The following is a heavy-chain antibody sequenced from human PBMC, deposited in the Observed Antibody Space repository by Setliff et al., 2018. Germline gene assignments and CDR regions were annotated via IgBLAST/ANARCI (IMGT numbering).Heavy chain of an antibody. CDR3: AKDYYDILSAAGMDV. CDR1: GFTVSSNY. J-gene: IGHJ6*02. CDR2: IYSGGST. Sequence: GESLKISCAASGFTVSSNYMSWVRQAPGKGLEWVSVIYSGGSTYYADSVKGRFTISRDNSKKTLYLQMNSLRAEETAVYYCAKDYYDILSAAGMDVWGQGTTVTVSS. D-gene: IGHD3-9*01. V-gene: IGHV3-53*05.